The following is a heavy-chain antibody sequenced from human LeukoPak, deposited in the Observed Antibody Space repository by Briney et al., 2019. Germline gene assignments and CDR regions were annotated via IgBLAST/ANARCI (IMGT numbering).Heavy chain of an antibody. CDR3: ARRHNYDILTGYYYFDY. J-gene: IGHJ4*02. Sequence: YWSWIRQPPGKGLEWMGIIYPGDSDTRYSPSFQGQVTISADKSISTAYLQWNSLKASDTAMYYCARRHNYDILTGYYYFDYWGQGTLVTVSS. V-gene: IGHV5-51*01. D-gene: IGHD3-9*01. CDR1: YW. CDR2: IYPGDSDT.